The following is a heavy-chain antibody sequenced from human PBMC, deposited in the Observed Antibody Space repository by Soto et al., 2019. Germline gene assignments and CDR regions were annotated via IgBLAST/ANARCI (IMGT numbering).Heavy chain of an antibody. J-gene: IGHJ4*02. D-gene: IGHD2-2*01. V-gene: IGHV3-9*01. CDR1: GFTFDDYA. Sequence: HPGGSLRLSCAASGFTFDDYAMHWVRQAPGKGLEWVSGISWNSGSIGYADSVKGRFTISRDNAKNSLYLQMNSLRSEDTALYYCAKDIGLRYCSSTSCYAVDYWGQGTLVTVSS. CDR3: AKDIGLRYCSSTSCYAVDY. CDR2: ISWNSGSI.